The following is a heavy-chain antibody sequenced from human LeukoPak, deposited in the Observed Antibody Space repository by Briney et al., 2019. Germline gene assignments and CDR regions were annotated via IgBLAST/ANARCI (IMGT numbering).Heavy chain of an antibody. CDR2: IHTSGST. CDR1: GASVSSGNYY. Sequence: TLSLTCTVSGASVSSGNYYWTWIRQPAGKRLEWIGRIHTSGSTNYNPSLKSRVTISIDASKNQFSLRLSSVTAADTAVYYCTQGGELMNYWGQGTLVTVSS. CDR3: TQGGELMNY. J-gene: IGHJ4*02. D-gene: IGHD1-26*01. V-gene: IGHV4-61*02.